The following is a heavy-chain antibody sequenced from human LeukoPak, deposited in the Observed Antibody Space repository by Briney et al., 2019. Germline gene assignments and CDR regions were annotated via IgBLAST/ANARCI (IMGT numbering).Heavy chain of an antibody. D-gene: IGHD2/OR15-2a*01. CDR1: GGSISSSSYY. Sequence: PSETLSLTCTVSGGSISSSSYYWSWIRQPPGKGPEWIGYSDKSGSTNYNPSLKSRVTISVDTSTNQFSLRLSSVTAADTAVYYCAADRNNRSWYYYWGQGILVTVSS. CDR3: AADRNNRSWYYY. J-gene: IGHJ4*02. V-gene: IGHV4-61*05. CDR2: SDKSGST.